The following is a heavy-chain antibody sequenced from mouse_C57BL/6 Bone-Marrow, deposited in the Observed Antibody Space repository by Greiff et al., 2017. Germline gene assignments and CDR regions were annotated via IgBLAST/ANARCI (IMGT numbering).Heavy chain of an antibody. D-gene: IGHD1-1*01. CDR3: ARGDYYGSFFFAY. CDR2: IYPGSGNT. CDR1: GYTFTDYY. Sequence: VQLQQSGAELVRPGASVKLSCKASGYTFTDYYINWVKQRPGQGLEWIARIYPGSGNTNYNEKFKGKATLTAEKSSSTAYMQLSSLTSEDSAVYFCARGDYYGSFFFAYWGQGTLVTVSA. V-gene: IGHV1-76*01. J-gene: IGHJ3*01.